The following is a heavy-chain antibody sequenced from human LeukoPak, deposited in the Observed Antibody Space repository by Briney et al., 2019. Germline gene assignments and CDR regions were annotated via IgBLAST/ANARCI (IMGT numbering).Heavy chain of an antibody. J-gene: IGHJ5*02. V-gene: IGHV3-7*01. Sequence: GGSLRLSCAASGFTFSSYWMSWVRQAPGKGLEWVANIKQDGSEKYYVDSVKGRFTISRDNAKNSLYLQMNSLRAEDTAVYYCARARYYYDSSGYFGNWFDPWGQGTLVTVSS. CDR1: GFTFSSYW. CDR3: ARARYYYDSSGYFGNWFDP. CDR2: IKQDGSEK. D-gene: IGHD3-22*01.